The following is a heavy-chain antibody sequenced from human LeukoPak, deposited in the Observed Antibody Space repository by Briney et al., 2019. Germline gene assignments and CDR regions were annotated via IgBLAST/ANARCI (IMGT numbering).Heavy chain of an antibody. Sequence: SGTLSLTCTVSGGSISSSSYYWGWIRQPPGKGLEWIGSIYYSGSTNYNPSLKSRVTISVDTSKNQFSLKLSSVTAADTAVYYCARVGSGALDYWGQGTLVTVSS. V-gene: IGHV4-39*07. CDR2: IYYSGST. J-gene: IGHJ4*02. D-gene: IGHD3-3*01. CDR3: ARVGSGALDY. CDR1: GGSISSSSYY.